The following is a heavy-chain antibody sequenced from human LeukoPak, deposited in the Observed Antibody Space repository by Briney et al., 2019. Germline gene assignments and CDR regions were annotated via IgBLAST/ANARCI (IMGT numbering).Heavy chain of an antibody. CDR2: IIPIFGTA. CDR1: GGTFSSYA. D-gene: IGHD2-2*01. Sequence: ASVKVSCKASGGTFSSYAISWARQAPGQGLEWMGGIIPIFGTANYAQKFQGRVTITTDESTSTAYMELSSLRSEDTAVYYCARGGGRYCSSTSCTYFDYWGQGTLVTVSS. CDR3: ARGGGRYCSSTSCTYFDY. J-gene: IGHJ4*02. V-gene: IGHV1-69*05.